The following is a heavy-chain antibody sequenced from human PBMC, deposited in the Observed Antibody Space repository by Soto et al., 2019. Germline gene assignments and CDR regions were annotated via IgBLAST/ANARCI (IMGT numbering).Heavy chain of an antibody. CDR2: MNPNSGNT. J-gene: IGHJ4*02. CDR3: ARVFPRRGPPGY. V-gene: IGHV1-8*01. CDR1: GYTFTSYD. Sequence: QVQLVQSGAEVKKPGASVKVSCKASGYTFTSYDINWVRQATGQGLEWMGWMNPNSGNTGYAQKFQGRVTMTRNTARSTAYMELSSLRSEDTAVYYCARVFPRRGPPGYWGQGTLVTVSS. D-gene: IGHD3-10*01.